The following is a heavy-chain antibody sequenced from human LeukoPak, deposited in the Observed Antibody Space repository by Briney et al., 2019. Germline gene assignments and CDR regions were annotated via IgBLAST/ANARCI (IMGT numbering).Heavy chain of an antibody. CDR2: ISGGGGST. CDR1: GFTFSSYA. J-gene: IGHJ4*02. CDR3: AKFYSGYDYLDY. Sequence: PGGSLRLSCAASGFTFSSYAMSWVRQAPGKGLEWVSAISGGGGSTYYADSVKGRFTISRDNSKNTLYLQMNSLRAEDTAVYYCAKFYSGYDYLDYWGQGTLVTVSS. D-gene: IGHD5-12*01. V-gene: IGHV3-23*01.